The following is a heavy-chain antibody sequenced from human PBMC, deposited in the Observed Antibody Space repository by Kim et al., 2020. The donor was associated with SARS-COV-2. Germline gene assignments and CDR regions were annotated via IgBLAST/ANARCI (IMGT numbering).Heavy chain of an antibody. CDR2: ISAYGETK. Sequence: GGSLRLSCAGSGFTFDHSAMHWVRQAPGKGLEWVSLISAYGETKYYADSVRGRFTISIDNSKNSVFMQMNSLRAEDTAFYYCVRASGWLPSYCGQVTLVTVSS. J-gene: IGHJ4*02. D-gene: IGHD6-19*01. CDR3: VRASGWLPSY. CDR1: GFTFDHSA. V-gene: IGHV3-43*02.